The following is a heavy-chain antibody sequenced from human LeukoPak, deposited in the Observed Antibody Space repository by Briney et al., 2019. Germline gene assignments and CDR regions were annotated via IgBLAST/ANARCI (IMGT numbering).Heavy chain of an antibody. D-gene: IGHD3-3*01. J-gene: IGHJ3*02. V-gene: IGHV3-9*01. CDR2: ISWSSGII. Sequence: GGSLRLSCAASGFTFDDHGMHWVRQAPGKGLEWVSGISWSSGIIGYADSVKGRFTISRDNAKNSLYLQMNSLRAEDTALYYCAKDTGRPTDAITMEDNAFDIWGQGTMVTVSS. CDR3: AKDTGRPTDAITMEDNAFDI. CDR1: GFTFDDHG.